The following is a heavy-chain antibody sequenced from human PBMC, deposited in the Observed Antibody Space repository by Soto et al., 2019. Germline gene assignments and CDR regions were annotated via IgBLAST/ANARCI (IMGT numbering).Heavy chain of an antibody. J-gene: IGHJ4*02. V-gene: IGHV4-4*02. Sequence: PSETLSLTCAVSGDSITSKYSWNWVRQAPTKGLEWIGEIFHTGFTNYNPSLQSRVSISFDTSKNQFSLDVNSVTAADTAVYFCASVSDFSSSGTMYIDKWGQGILVTVSS. CDR3: ASVSDFSSSGTMYIDK. CDR2: IFHTGFT. CDR1: GDSITSKYS. D-gene: IGHD3-10*01.